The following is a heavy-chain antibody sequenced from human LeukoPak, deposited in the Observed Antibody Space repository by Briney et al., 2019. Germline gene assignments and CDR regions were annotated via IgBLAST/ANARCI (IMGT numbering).Heavy chain of an antibody. Sequence: SETLSLTCTVSGGSISSDYWSWIRQPPGKGLEWIGHIYYSGSASYNPSLKGRVTISIDTAKKQFSVKLTSVIAADTAVYYCARGGGKWLHRNFAYWGQGNLVTVSS. CDR2: IYYSGSA. V-gene: IGHV4-59*01. D-gene: IGHD5-24*01. J-gene: IGHJ4*02. CDR1: GGSISSDY. CDR3: ARGGGKWLHRNFAY.